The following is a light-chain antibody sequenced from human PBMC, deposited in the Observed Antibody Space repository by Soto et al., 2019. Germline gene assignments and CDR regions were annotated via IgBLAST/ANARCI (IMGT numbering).Light chain of an antibody. CDR3: CSYTTSNTRQIV. Sequence: SVLTQPASVSRSPGQSITISCTGTSSDVGGYNYVSWYQQHPGKAPKFMIYDVSNRPSGVSNRFSGSKSGNTASLTISGLQAEDEADYYCCSYTTSNTRQIVFGTGTKLTVL. V-gene: IGLV2-14*01. CDR1: SSDVGGYNY. CDR2: DVS. J-gene: IGLJ1*01.